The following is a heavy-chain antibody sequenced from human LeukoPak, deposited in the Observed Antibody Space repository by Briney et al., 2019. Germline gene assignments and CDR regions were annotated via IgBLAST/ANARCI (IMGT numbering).Heavy chain of an antibody. CDR1: GFTFTNTW. CDR3: STDRRLTGLFDF. CDR2: IKRRSDGETT. V-gene: IGHV3-15*01. D-gene: IGHD3-9*01. Sequence: PGGSLRLSCVASGFTFTNTWMTWVRQAPGKGLVRVARIKRRSDGETTDYAAPVKGRFTISRDDSKNTLYLQMNNLKTEDTAVYYCSTDRRLTGLFDFWGLGTQVTVSS. J-gene: IGHJ4*02.